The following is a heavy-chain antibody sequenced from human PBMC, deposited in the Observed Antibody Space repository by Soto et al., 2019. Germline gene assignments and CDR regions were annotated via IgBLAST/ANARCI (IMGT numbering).Heavy chain of an antibody. Sequence: EVQLLESGGGFVQPGGSLRLSCAASGFSFSTYAMGWVRQAPGKGLEWVSSIGVSGGSNTKYADYVKGRFTISRDNSENTLYLRMNSVRVEDTAIYYCTDTWGYTSGSFYLDFWGQGTLVTVSP. CDR3: TDTWGYTSGSFYLDF. D-gene: IGHD6-19*01. CDR1: GFSFSTYA. J-gene: IGHJ4*02. CDR2: IGVSGGSNT. V-gene: IGHV3-23*01.